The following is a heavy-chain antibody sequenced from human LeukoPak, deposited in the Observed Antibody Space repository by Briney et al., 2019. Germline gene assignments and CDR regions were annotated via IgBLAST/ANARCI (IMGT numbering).Heavy chain of an antibody. V-gene: IGHV3-13*01. CDR2: IGTAGDT. Sequence: GGSLRLSCAASGFTFSSYDMHWVRQATGKGLEWVSAIGTAGDTYYPGSVKGRFTISRENAKNSLYLQMNSLRAGDTAVYYCARGRTTHNWFDPWGQGTLVTVSS. CDR1: GFTFSSYD. CDR3: ARGRTTHNWFDP. J-gene: IGHJ5*02. D-gene: IGHD4-11*01.